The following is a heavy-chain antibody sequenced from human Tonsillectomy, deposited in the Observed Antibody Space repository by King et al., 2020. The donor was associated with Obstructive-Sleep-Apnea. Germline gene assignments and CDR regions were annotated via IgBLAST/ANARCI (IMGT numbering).Heavy chain of an antibody. J-gene: IGHJ4*02. V-gene: IGHV3-23*04. Sequence: VQLVESGGGLVQPGGSLRLSCAASGFTFSTYAMGWVRQAPGKGLEWVSHISGSGGSTYYADSVKGRFTISRDNSKNTLYLQMNSLGAEDTAIYYCAKSIEGVDSSGWFYYFDYWGQGTLVTVSS. CDR3: AKSIEGVDSSGWFYYFDY. D-gene: IGHD6-19*01. CDR1: GFTFSTYA. CDR2: ISGSGGST.